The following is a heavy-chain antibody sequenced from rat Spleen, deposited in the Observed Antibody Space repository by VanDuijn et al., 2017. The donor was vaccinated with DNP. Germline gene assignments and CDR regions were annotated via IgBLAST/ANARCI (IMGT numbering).Heavy chain of an antibody. D-gene: IGHD1-2*01. CDR1: GFTFSSFA. J-gene: IGHJ3*01. CDR2: ITSGGSNT. Sequence: EVQLVESGGVLVQPGNSLKLSCTASGFTFSSFAMAWVRQAPKKGLEWVATITSGGSNTYYPDSVKGRFTISRDNAKSTLYLQMDSLRSEDTATYYCTTANSYGFAYWGQGTLVTVSS. CDR3: TTANSYGFAY. V-gene: IGHV5-46*01.